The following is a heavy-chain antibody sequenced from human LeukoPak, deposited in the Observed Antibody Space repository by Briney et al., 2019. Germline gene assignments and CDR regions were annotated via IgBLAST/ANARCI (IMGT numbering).Heavy chain of an antibody. J-gene: IGHJ4*02. CDR3: VRDLDLGGYSSFEY. D-gene: IGHD4-23*01. Sequence: PGGSLRLSCAASGFTFSSYFWMHWVRQAPGKGLVWVSRIKSDGSSSTYADSVKGRFTISRDNAKNSLYLQMNTLRAEDTAVYYCVRDLDLGGYSSFEYWGRGTLVTVSS. CDR2: IKSDGSSS. V-gene: IGHV3-74*01. CDR1: GFTFSSYFW.